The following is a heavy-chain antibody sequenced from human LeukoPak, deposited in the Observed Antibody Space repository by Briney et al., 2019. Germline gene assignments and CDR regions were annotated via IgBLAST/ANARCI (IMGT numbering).Heavy chain of an antibody. J-gene: IGHJ4*02. D-gene: IGHD6-19*01. V-gene: IGHV3-53*01. CDR2: LYTGGNT. CDR1: GFTVNSNY. Sequence: GGSLRLSCAASGFTVNSNYMSWVRQAPGKGLEWVSVLYTGGNTLYADSVKGRFTISRDNSKNTLCLQMNSLRAEDTAVYYCARIRGASGWYYFDYWGQGTLVTVSS. CDR3: ARIRGASGWYYFDY.